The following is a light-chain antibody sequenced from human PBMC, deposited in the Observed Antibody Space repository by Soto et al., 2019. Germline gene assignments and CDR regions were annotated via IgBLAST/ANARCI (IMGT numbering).Light chain of an antibody. Sequence: DIQMTQSPSSLSASVGDRVTITCQASQDISNYLNWYQQKPGKAPKLLIYDASNLETVVPSRFSGSGSGTDFTFTISSLQPEDIATYYCQQYDNLPLTFGGRTKVEIK. CDR1: QDISNY. V-gene: IGKV1-33*01. CDR2: DAS. CDR3: QQYDNLPLT. J-gene: IGKJ4*01.